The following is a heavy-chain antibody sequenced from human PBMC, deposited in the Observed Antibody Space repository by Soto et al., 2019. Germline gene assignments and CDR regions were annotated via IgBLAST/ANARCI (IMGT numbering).Heavy chain of an antibody. CDR3: ARGRDAFDI. Sequence: PSETLSLTCTVSGGSISSGGYYWNWIRQHPEKALEWIAYIYYSGTTYYNPSLKSRVTISVDTSKNQFSLKLSSVTAADTAVYYCARGRDAFDIWGQGTMVTVSS. J-gene: IGHJ3*02. CDR2: IYYSGTT. CDR1: GGSISSGGYY. V-gene: IGHV4-31*03.